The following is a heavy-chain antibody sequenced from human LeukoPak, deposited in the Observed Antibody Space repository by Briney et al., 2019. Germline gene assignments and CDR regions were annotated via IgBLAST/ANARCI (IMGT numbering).Heavy chain of an antibody. D-gene: IGHD6-13*01. J-gene: IGHJ5*02. V-gene: IGHV3-21*01. CDR1: GFTFSNYN. CDR2: ISGTSTYT. CDR3: ARDTGYSSSRYRGDWFDP. Sequence: GSLRLSCVASGFTFSNYNMNWVRQAPGKGLEWVSVISGTSTYTSFADSVKGRFTISRDNAKNSLYLQMNSLRVEDTAMYYCARDTGYSSSRYRGDWFDPWGQGTLVTVSS.